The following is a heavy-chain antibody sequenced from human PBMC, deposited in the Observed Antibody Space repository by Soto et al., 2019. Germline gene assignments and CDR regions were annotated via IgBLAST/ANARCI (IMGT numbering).Heavy chain of an antibody. D-gene: IGHD2-2*01. J-gene: IGHJ6*02. CDR1: GGSISSSNYY. V-gene: IGHV4-39*01. CDR3: ARLGGYCSTTGCYGYYAMDV. CDR2: IYFSGNT. Sequence: SETLSLTCTVSGGSISSSNYYWGWIRQPPGKGLEWIGSIYFSGNTYYNPSLKSRVTMSVDTSKNQFSLKLSSVTAADTAVYYCARLGGYCSTTGCYGYYAMDVWGQGTTVTSP.